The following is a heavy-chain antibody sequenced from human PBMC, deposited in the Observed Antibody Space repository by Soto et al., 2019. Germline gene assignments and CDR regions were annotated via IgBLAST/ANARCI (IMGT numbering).Heavy chain of an antibody. V-gene: IGHV1-69*12. CDR2: IIPIFGTV. J-gene: IGHJ6*02. CDR1: GGTFRTYA. CDR3: AKGAVAGTPTSYYYYGMDV. D-gene: IGHD6-19*01. Sequence: QVQLLQSGAEVKKPGSSVRVSCEGSGGTFRTYAISWVRQAPGQGLEWMGEIIPIFGTVNYAQKFQGRVTITADETTTTVYMDLRSLRSEDTAVYYCAKGAVAGTPTSYYYYGMDVWGQGTTVTVSS.